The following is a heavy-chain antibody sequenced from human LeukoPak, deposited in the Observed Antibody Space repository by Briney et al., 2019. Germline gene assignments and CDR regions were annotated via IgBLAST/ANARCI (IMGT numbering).Heavy chain of an antibody. CDR2: IYPGDSDT. Sequence: GESLKISCKGSGYSFTSYWIGWVRQMPGKGLEWMGIIYPGDSDTRYSPSFQGQVTISADKSISTAYLQWSSLKASDTAMYYCASGGQQLPYELVGARAAGGYWGQGTLVTVSS. J-gene: IGHJ4*02. D-gene: IGHD1-26*01. V-gene: IGHV5-51*01. CDR3: ASGGQQLPYELVGARAAGGY. CDR1: GYSFTSYW.